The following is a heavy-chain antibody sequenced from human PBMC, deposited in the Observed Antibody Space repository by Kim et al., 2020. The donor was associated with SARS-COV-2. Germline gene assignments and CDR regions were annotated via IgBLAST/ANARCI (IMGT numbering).Heavy chain of an antibody. Sequence: YYNPARESRVTISVDTSRSQFSLKLSAVTAADTAVYYCARGGQWLAAFDYWGQGTLVTVSS. CDR3: ARGGQWLAAFDY. V-gene: IGHV4-30-2*04. J-gene: IGHJ4*02. D-gene: IGHD6-19*01.